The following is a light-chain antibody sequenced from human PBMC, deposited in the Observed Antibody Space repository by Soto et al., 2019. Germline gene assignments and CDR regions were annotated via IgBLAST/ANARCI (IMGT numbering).Light chain of an antibody. CDR3: QHYNSYSEA. V-gene: IGKV1-39*01. Sequence: IQMTQSASSLSASRGDRVTITWRASQSISSYLNWYQQKIGKAPKLLIYAASSLQSGVPSRFSGSGYGTDFNLTISSLQPDDFATYYCQHYNSYSEAFGQGTKVDI. J-gene: IGKJ1*01. CDR1: QSISSY. CDR2: AAS.